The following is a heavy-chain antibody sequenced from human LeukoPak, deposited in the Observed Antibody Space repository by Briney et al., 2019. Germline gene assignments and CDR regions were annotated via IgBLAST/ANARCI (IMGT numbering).Heavy chain of an antibody. CDR3: ARGMVATVTRHNNWFDP. J-gene: IGHJ5*02. Sequence: ASVKVSCKASGGTFSSYAISWVRQAPGQGLEWMGRIIPIFGIANYAQKFQGRVTITAEKSTSTAYMELSSLRSEDTAVYYCARGMVATVTRHNNWFDPWGQGTLVTVSS. D-gene: IGHD5-12*01. V-gene: IGHV1-69*04. CDR1: GGTFSSYA. CDR2: IIPIFGIA.